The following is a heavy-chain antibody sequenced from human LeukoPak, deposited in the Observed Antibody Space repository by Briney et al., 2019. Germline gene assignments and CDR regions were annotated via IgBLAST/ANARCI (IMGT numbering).Heavy chain of an antibody. D-gene: IGHD6-13*01. V-gene: IGHV1-69*13. J-gene: IGHJ6*02. Sequence: GASVKVSCKASGGTFISYAISWVRQAPGQGLEWMGGIIPIFGTANYAQKFQGRVTITADESTSTAYMELSSLRSEDTAVYYCARAISSREESQYYYYGMDVWGQGTTVTVSS. CDR2: IIPIFGTA. CDR3: ARAISSREESQYYYYGMDV. CDR1: GGTFISYA.